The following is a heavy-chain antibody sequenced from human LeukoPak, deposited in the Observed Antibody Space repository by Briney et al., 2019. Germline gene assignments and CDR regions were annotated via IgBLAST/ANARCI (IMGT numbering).Heavy chain of an antibody. D-gene: IGHD3-10*01. CDR1: GGSISSYY. CDR2: IYYSGST. CDR3: ARHLQRGSGSYYKIVVGYYYYGMDV. J-gene: IGHJ6*02. V-gene: IGHV4-59*08. Sequence: PSETLSLTCTVSGGSISSYYWSWIRQPPGKGLEWIGYIYYSGSTNYNPSLKSRVTISVDTSKNQFSLKLSSVTAADTAVYYCARHLQRGSGSYYKIVVGYYYYGMDVWGQGTTVTVSS.